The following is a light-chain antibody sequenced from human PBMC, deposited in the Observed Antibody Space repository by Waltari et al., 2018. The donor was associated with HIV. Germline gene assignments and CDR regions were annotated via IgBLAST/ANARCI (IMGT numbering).Light chain of an antibody. J-gene: IGLJ1*01. CDR1: SSDVGGYKY. CDR3: SSYTSSSTLYV. Sequence: QSALTQPAAVSGSPGQSITLPGTGTSSDVGGYKYVSSYQQHPGNAPKLMIYDVSNRPSGVSNRFSGSKSGNTASLPISGLQAEDEADYYCSSYTSSSTLYVFGTGTKVTVL. CDR2: DVS. V-gene: IGLV2-14*01.